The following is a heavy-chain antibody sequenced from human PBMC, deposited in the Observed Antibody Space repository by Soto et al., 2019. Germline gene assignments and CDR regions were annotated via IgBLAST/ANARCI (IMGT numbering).Heavy chain of an antibody. CDR3: ARVEATANYYYYGMDV. Sequence: ASVKVSCKASGYTFTSYAMHWVRQAPGQRLEWMGWINAGNGNTKYSQKFQGRVTITRDTSASTAYMELSSLRSEDTAVYYCARVEATANYYYYGMDVWGQGTPVTVSS. V-gene: IGHV1-3*01. CDR2: INAGNGNT. CDR1: GYTFTSYA. J-gene: IGHJ6*02. D-gene: IGHD6-25*01.